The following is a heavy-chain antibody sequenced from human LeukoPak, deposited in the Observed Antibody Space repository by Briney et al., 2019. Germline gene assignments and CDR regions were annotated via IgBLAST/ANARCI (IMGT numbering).Heavy chain of an antibody. CDR2: IYYSGST. J-gene: IGHJ6*03. D-gene: IGHD5-24*01. Sequence: SETLSLTCTVSGGSISSYYWSWIRQPPGKVLEWIGNIYYSGSTNYNPSLKSRVAISVDTSKNQFSLKLSSVTAADTAVYYCARHSRDRNRPARAPYYYYYMDVWGKGTTVTISS. CDR1: GGSISSYY. CDR3: ARHSRDRNRPARAPYYYYYMDV. V-gene: IGHV4-59*08.